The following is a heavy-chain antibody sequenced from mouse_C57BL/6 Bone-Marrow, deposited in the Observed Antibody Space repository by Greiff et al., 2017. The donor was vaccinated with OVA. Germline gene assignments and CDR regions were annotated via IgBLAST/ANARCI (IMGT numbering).Heavy chain of an antibody. CDR2: ISTYYGDA. CDR1: GYIFTDYA. CDR3: ARCYFEYEGPYAY. V-gene: IGHV1-67*01. D-gene: IGHD2-4*01. Sequence: QVQLQQSGPELVRPGVSVKISCKGSGYIFTDYAMHWVKTSHAKSLEWIGVISTYYGDASHNQKFKDKATMTVDKSSSPAYMGLARLTSEDSAVYYCARCYFEYEGPYAYWGQGTLVTVSA. J-gene: IGHJ3*01.